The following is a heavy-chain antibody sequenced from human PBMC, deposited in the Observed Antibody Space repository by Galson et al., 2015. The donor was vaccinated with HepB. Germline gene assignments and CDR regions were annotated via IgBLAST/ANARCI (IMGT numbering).Heavy chain of an antibody. CDR1: GFTFNMYA. J-gene: IGHJ4*02. V-gene: IGHV3-30*14. CDR3: ARTGSAMVSPFEL. CDR2: MSYDGSNK. Sequence: SLRLSCAAPGFTFNMYAVHWVRQAPGRGLEWVAQMSYDGSNKHYADSVKGRFTISRDTSKNTLYLQMNRLRSEDTAVYYCARTGSAMVSPFELWGQGTLVTVSS. D-gene: IGHD5-18*01.